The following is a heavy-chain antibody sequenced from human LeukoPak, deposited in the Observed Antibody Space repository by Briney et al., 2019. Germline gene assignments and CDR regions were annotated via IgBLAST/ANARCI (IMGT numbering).Heavy chain of an antibody. CDR2: IKQDGSEK. CDR3: ARIDPYAAFDI. CDR1: GFTFSSYW. V-gene: IGHV3-7*04. D-gene: IGHD3-16*01. Sequence: GGSLRLSCAASGFTFSSYWMGWVRQAPGKGLEWVANIKQDGSEKYYVDSVKGRFTISRDNAKNTLFLQMNSLRAEDTALYYCARIDPYAAFDIWGQGTVVTVSS. J-gene: IGHJ3*02.